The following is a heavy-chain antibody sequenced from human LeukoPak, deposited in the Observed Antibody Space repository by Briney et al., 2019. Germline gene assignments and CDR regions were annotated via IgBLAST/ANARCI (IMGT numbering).Heavy chain of an antibody. V-gene: IGHV5-51*01. Sequence: HGESLKISCKGSGYRFTSYWIGWVGQMPGKGLEWMGIIYPGDSDTRYSPSFQGQVTISADKSISPAYLQWSSLKASDTAMYYCARRVGATHYSDYWGQGTLVTVSS. CDR2: IYPGDSDT. CDR3: ARRVGATHYSDY. CDR1: GYRFTSYW. J-gene: IGHJ4*02. D-gene: IGHD1-26*01.